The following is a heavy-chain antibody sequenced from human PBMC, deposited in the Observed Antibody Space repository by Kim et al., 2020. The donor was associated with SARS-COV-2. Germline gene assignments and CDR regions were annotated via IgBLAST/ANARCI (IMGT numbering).Heavy chain of an antibody. Sequence: SETLSLTCTVSGGSIISSSYYWGWIRQPPGKGLEWLGSIYYSGYTDYNPSLRSSITTSVDTYINQLSLKPNTVTAADTAEYYCASRVATVRGDLSRRFD. V-gene: IGHV4-39*01. CDR2: IYYSGYT. CDR3: ASRVATVRGDLSRRFD. CDR1: GGSIISSSYY. D-gene: IGHD5-12*01. J-gene: IGHJ5*01.